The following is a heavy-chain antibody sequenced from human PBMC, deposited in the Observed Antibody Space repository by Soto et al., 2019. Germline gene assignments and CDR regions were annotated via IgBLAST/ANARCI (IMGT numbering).Heavy chain of an antibody. Sequence: PGGSLRLSCAASGFTFSSYAMSLVRQAPGKGLEWVSAISGSGGSTYYADSVKGRFTISRDNSKNTLYLQMNSLRAEDTAVYYCAKDRFPLDPPLVVIDIPHFDYWGQGTLVTVSS. D-gene: IGHD3-16*02. CDR3: AKDRFPLDPPLVVIDIPHFDY. V-gene: IGHV3-23*01. CDR2: ISGSGGST. J-gene: IGHJ4*02. CDR1: GFTFSSYA.